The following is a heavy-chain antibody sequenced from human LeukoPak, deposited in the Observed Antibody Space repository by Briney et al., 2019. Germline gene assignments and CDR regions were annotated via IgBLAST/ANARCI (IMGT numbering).Heavy chain of an antibody. J-gene: IGHJ4*02. V-gene: IGHV3-53*01. Sequence: GGSLRLSCAASGITVYNNYMSWVRQAPGKGLEWVSVIYSGGSTYYADSVKGRFTISRDNSKNTLYLQMNSLRAEDTAVYYCARSGGAFTAVSSAAAESPFDYWGQGTLVTVSS. CDR2: IYSGGST. CDR1: GITVYNNY. CDR3: ARSGGAFTAVSSAAAESPFDY. D-gene: IGHD6-13*01.